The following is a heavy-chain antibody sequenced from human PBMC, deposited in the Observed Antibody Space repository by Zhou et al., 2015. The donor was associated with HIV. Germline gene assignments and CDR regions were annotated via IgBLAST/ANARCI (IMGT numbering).Heavy chain of an antibody. CDR2: INPSGGGT. CDR1: TETGVTYF. CDR3: ASQFESGAKVGYDV. V-gene: IGHV1-2*06. D-gene: IGHD2-15*01. J-gene: IGHJ6*02. Sequence: MQLVQSAAQMKEPGTSVRVSCETSTETGVTYFTHWVRQVPGEGLEWMGRINPSGGGTSYGKRFEDRMRLTLGTAITTSYMDLSHLRAGDTAIYYCASQFESGAKVGYDVWGQGNT.